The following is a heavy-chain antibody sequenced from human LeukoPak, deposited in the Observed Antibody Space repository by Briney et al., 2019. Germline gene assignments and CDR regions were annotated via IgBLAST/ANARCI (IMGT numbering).Heavy chain of an antibody. J-gene: IGHJ6*03. CDR1: GFTFSSYW. V-gene: IGHV4-39*01. CDR3: ASGRGSQTGYYYYYYYMDV. Sequence: PGGSLRLSCAASGFTFSSYWMSWVRQPPGKGLEWIGSIYYSGSTYYNPSLKSRVTISVDTSKNQFSLKLSSVTAADTAVYYCASGRGSQTGYYYYYYYMDVWGKGTTVTISS. D-gene: IGHD1-14*01. CDR2: IYYSGST.